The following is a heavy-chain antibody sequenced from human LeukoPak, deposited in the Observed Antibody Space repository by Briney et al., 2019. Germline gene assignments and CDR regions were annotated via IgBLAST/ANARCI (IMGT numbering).Heavy chain of an antibody. Sequence: SETLSLTCTVSGGSISSYSWSWIRQPPGKGLEWIGYIYYSGSTNYNPSLKSRVTISVDTSKNQFPLKLSSVTAADTAVYYCARRYSSSASFFDYWGQGTLVTVSS. V-gene: IGHV4-59*08. D-gene: IGHD6-13*01. CDR2: IYYSGST. CDR1: GGSISSYS. J-gene: IGHJ4*02. CDR3: ARRYSSSASFFDY.